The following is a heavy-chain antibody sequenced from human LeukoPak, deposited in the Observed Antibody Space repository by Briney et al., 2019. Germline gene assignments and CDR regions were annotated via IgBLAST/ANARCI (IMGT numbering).Heavy chain of an antibody. CDR2: IRYDGSNK. V-gene: IGHV3-30*02. J-gene: IGHJ6*03. CDR3: AKDNIPTPMVRGVSYYYYYMDV. CDR1: GFTFSSYG. Sequence: GGSLRLSCAASGFTFSSYGMHWVRQAPGKGLEWVAFIRYDGSNKYYADSVKGRFTISRDNSKNTLYLQMNSLRAEDTAVYYCAKDNIPTPMVRGVSYYYYYMDVWGKGTTVTISS. D-gene: IGHD3-10*01.